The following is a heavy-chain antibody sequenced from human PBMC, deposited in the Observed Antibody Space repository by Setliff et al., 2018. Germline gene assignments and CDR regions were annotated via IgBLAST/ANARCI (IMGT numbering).Heavy chain of an antibody. V-gene: IGHV1-24*01. CDR1: GHILSELS. CDR3: ARDVFPYHYEGAFDI. D-gene: IGHD3-22*01. J-gene: IGHJ3*02. Sequence: ASVKVSCKVSGHILSELSMYWVRQAPGKGLEWIGGFDPEYGKTFDAQKFQGRVTMTEDTSTDTAYMVLSSLRSEDTAVYYCARDVFPYHYEGAFDIWGQGTMVTVSS. CDR2: FDPEYGKT.